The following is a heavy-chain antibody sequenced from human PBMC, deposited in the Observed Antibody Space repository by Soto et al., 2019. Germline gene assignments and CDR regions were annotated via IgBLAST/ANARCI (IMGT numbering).Heavy chain of an antibody. Sequence: LGESLKISCKVSGYSFTTYWIGWVRQMPGKGLEWMGIIFPSDSDTRSSPSFRGQVTISVDKSINTAYLQWGSLKASDTAIYYCARSYGSGSYDAFDIWGQGTMVTVSS. V-gene: IGHV5-51*01. J-gene: IGHJ3*02. CDR2: IFPSDSDT. CDR3: ARSYGSGSYDAFDI. D-gene: IGHD3-10*01. CDR1: GYSFTTYW.